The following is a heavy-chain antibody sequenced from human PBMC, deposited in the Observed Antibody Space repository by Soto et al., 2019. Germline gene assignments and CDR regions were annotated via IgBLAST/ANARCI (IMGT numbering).Heavy chain of an antibody. CDR2: INYNGRT. D-gene: IGHD6-13*01. Sequence: SETRSLTCTVSGGSISTYYWSWIRQPPVKGLEWIGYINYNGRTNYNPSLKSRVTTSLDTSKNQFSLKLRSVAAADTAVFYCARYAGSSWFDYWGQGTLVTVSS. CDR1: GGSISTYY. V-gene: IGHV4-59*01. J-gene: IGHJ4*02. CDR3: ARYAGSSWFDY.